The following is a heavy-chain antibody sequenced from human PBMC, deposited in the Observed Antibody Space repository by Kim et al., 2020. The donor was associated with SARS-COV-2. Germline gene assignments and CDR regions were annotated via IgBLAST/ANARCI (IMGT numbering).Heavy chain of an antibody. J-gene: IGHJ4*02. CDR1: GDSISRSSNY. Sequence: SETLSLTCTVSGDSISRSSNYWGWIRQPPGKELEWIGSINYSGNTYYNPSLKSRVTISVDTSKNQFSLKMRSVTAADTAVYYCARLVSENSAVEYWGQGTLVTVSS. V-gene: IGHV4-39*01. CDR2: INYSGNT. CDR3: ARLVSENSAVEY.